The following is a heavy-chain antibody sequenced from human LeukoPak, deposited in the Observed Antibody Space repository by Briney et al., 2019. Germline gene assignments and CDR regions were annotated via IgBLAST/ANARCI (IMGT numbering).Heavy chain of an antibody. CDR3: ARDSFYCSSTSCYFDY. J-gene: IGHJ4*02. V-gene: IGHV4-4*07. D-gene: IGHD2-2*01. CDR2: IYTSGST. Sequence: SETLSLTCTVSGGSISSYYWSWIRQPAGKGLEWIGRIYTSGSTNYNPSLKSRVTMSVDTSKNQFSLKLSSVTAAGTAVYYCARDSFYCSSTSCYFDYWGQGTLVTVSS. CDR1: GGSISSYY.